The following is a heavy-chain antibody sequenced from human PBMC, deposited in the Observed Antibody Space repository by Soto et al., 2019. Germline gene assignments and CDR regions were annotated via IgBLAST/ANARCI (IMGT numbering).Heavy chain of an antibody. V-gene: IGHV4-30-4*01. CDR1: GGSISSDDYY. Sequence: PSETLSLTCTVSGGSISSDDYYWSWIRQPPGKGLEWIGYIYYSGITYYNPSLKSRVSISVDTSKNQFSLNSLGAEDRALYFCAKYISSDWFSGFDYWGQGPLVTVSS. D-gene: IGHD3-9*01. CDR3: AKYISSDWFSGFDY. J-gene: IGHJ4*02. CDR2: IYYSGIT.